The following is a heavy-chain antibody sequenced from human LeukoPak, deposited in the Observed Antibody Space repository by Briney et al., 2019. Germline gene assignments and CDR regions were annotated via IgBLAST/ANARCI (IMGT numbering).Heavy chain of an antibody. V-gene: IGHV4-59*05. Sequence: SETLSLTCTVSGGSISSYYWSWIRQPPGKGLEWIGSIYYSGSTYYNPSLKSRVTISVDTSKNQFSLKLSSVTAADTAVYYCARHRQWELLPYYFDYWGQGTLVTVSS. D-gene: IGHD1-26*01. J-gene: IGHJ4*02. CDR1: GGSISSYY. CDR3: ARHRQWELLPYYFDY. CDR2: IYYSGST.